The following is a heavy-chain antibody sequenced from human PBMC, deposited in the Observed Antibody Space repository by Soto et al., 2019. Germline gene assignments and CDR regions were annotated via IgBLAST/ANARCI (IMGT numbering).Heavy chain of an antibody. J-gene: IGHJ4*02. D-gene: IGHD3-22*01. Sequence: GGSLRLSCAVSGFTFRNHWMNWVRQAPGKGLEWVANIKEDGGEMYYVDSVKGRFTISRDNAKNSLYLQMNSLRAEDTAVYYWARVSYYYDVSGYYADYWGQGALVTVSS. CDR1: GFTFRNHW. CDR2: IKEDGGEM. V-gene: IGHV3-7*01. CDR3: ARVSYYYDVSGYYADY.